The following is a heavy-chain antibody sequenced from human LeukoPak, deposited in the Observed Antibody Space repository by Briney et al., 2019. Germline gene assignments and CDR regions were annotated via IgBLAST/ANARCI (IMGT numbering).Heavy chain of an antibody. V-gene: IGHV6-1*01. Sequence: SQTLSLTCVISGDSFSSNSATWNWIRQSPSRGLEWLGRTYYRSKWYNDYAVSVKSRITFNPDTSKNHFSLQLNSVTPDDTAVYYCTRVLTAAGTFDYWGQGSLVTVSS. D-gene: IGHD6-13*01. CDR3: TRVLTAAGTFDY. CDR1: GDSFSSNSAT. J-gene: IGHJ4*02. CDR2: TYYRSKWYN.